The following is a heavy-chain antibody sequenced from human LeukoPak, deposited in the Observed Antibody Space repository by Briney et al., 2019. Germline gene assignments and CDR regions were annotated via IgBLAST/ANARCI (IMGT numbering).Heavy chain of an antibody. V-gene: IGHV4-38-2*02. D-gene: IGHD3-16*01. CDR3: ARLGGKKRGRNSDYFDY. J-gene: IGHJ4*02. CDR2: IYHSGST. CDR1: GYSISSGYY. Sequence: SETLSLTCTVSGYSISSGYYWGWIRQPPGKGLEWIGSIYHSGSTYYNPSLKSRVTISVDTSKNQFSLKLSSVTAANTAVYYCARLGGKKRGRNSDYFDYWGQGTLVTVSS.